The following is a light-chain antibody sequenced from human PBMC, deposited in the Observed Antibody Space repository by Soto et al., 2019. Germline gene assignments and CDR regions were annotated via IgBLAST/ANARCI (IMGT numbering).Light chain of an antibody. CDR3: QQCNTFWT. V-gene: IGKV3-20*01. CDR1: QSVSSSY. Sequence: ELVLTQSPGTLSLSPGDSATLSCTASQSVSSSYLAWYQQKPGQAPRLLIYGASSRATGIQDRFSGSGSGTEFTLTIRSLQPDDFATYYCQQCNTFWTCGQGTKVDI. CDR2: GAS. J-gene: IGKJ1*01.